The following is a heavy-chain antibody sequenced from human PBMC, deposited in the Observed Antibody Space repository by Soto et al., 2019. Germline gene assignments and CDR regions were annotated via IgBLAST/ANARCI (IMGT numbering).Heavy chain of an antibody. D-gene: IGHD5-12*01. CDR3: ARVKSGYSGYAAFYYYYGMDV. J-gene: IGHJ6*02. V-gene: IGHV1-18*01. Sequence: GASVKVSCKASGYTFTSYGISWVRQAPGQGLEWMGWISAYNGNTNYAQKLQGRVTMTTDTSTSTAYMELRSPRSDDTAVYYCARVKSGYSGYAAFYYYYGMDVWGQGTTVTVSS. CDR1: GYTFTSYG. CDR2: ISAYNGNT.